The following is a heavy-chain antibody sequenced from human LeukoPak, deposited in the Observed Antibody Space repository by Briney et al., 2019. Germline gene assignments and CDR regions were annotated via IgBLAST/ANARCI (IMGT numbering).Heavy chain of an antibody. Sequence: GGSLRLSCAASGFTFSNYAMHWVRQAPGKGLEWMAVISNDGGHKYYADSVKGRFTISRYNSKNTLYLQMNSLRAEDTAVYYCARDPYSSGWSTFDYWGQGTLVSVSS. CDR1: GFTFSNYA. V-gene: IGHV3-30*04. D-gene: IGHD6-19*01. CDR3: ARDPYSSGWSTFDY. CDR2: ISNDGGHK. J-gene: IGHJ4*02.